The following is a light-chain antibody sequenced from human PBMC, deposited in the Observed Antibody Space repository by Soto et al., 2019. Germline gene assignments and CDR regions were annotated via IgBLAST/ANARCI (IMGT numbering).Light chain of an antibody. CDR1: QSISSY. Sequence: DIPLTHSQSSLSASPLERVTIXFPASQSISSYLNWYQQTPGKAPKLLIYAASSLQSGVPSRFSGSGSGTDFTLTISSLQPEDFATYYCQQSYSTPWTFGQGTKVDI. CDR2: AAS. CDR3: QQSYSTPWT. J-gene: IGKJ1*01. V-gene: IGKV1-39*01.